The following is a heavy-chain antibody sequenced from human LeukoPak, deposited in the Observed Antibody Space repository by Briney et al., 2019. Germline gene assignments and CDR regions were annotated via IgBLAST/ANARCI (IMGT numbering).Heavy chain of an antibody. CDR1: GFTFSTSA. CDR2: ITGGGDYT. D-gene: IGHD2-2*02. Sequence: GGSLRLSCAASGFTFSTSAMSWVRQAPGKGLEWVSAITGGGDYTYYADSVKGRFTISRDNPKNAVYLQMISLGAEDTAVYYCAKGYRGIEAFDVWGQGTMVTVSS. J-gene: IGHJ3*01. V-gene: IGHV3-23*01. CDR3: AKGYRGIEAFDV.